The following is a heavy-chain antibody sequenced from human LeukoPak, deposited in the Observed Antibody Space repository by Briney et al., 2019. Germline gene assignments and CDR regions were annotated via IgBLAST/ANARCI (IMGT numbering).Heavy chain of an antibody. CDR2: IYHSGIT. V-gene: IGHV4-38-2*02. D-gene: IGHD3-10*01. Sequence: TSETLSLTCTVSDYSISSGYGYYWGWIRQPPGKGLEWIGNIYHSGITYYNHFNSSLKSRVTISVDTSKNQFSLKLSSVTAADTAVYYCARVGVRGAKRFWFDPWGQGTLVTVSS. CDR1: DYSISSGYGYY. CDR3: ARVGVRGAKRFWFDP. J-gene: IGHJ5*02.